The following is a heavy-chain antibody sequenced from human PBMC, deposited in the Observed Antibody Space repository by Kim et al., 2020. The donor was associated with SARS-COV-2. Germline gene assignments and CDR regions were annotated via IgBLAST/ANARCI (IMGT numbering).Heavy chain of an antibody. V-gene: IGHV3-9*01. CDR3: AKDTGTGYSYGPGYYYGMDV. CDR2: ISWNSGSI. D-gene: IGHD5-18*01. CDR1: GFTFDDYA. Sequence: GGSLRLSCAASGFTFDDYAMHWVRQAPGKGLEWVSGISWNSGSIGYADSVKGRFTISRDNAKNSLYLQMNSLRAEDTALYYCAKDTGTGYSYGPGYYYGMDVWGQGTTVTVSS. J-gene: IGHJ6*02.